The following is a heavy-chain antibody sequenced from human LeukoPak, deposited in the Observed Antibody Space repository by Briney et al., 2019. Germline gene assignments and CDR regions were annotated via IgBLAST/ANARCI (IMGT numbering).Heavy chain of an antibody. V-gene: IGHV4-59*08. CDR2: IYYSGST. CDR3: ARLRTGSGYYYSMDV. Sequence: SETLSLTCTVSVGSISSYYWSWIRQPPGKGLEWIGYIYYSGSTNYNPSLKSRVTISVDTPKNQFSLKLSSVTAADTAVYYCARLRTGSGYYYSMDVWGKGTTVTVSS. CDR1: VGSISSYY. J-gene: IGHJ6*03. D-gene: IGHD1-14*01.